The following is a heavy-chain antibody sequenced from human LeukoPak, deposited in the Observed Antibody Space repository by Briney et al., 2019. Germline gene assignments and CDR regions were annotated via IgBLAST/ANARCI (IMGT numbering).Heavy chain of an antibody. CDR1: GFTFSNAW. J-gene: IGHJ4*02. Sequence: GSLRLSCAASGFTFSNAWMSWVRQPPGKGLEWIGEINHSGSTNYNPSLKSRVTISVDTSKNQFSLKLSSVTAADTAVYYCARGSNYGDYEYWGQGTLVTVSS. D-gene: IGHD4-17*01. V-gene: IGHV4-34*01. CDR3: ARGSNYGDYEY. CDR2: INHSGST.